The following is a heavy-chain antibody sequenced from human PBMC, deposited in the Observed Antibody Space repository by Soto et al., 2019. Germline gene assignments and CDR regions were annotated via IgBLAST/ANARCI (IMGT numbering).Heavy chain of an antibody. CDR3: ARGRTLGVRPNFDY. V-gene: IGHV4-31*03. CDR2: IYYSGST. Sequence: QVQLQESGPGLVKPSQTLSLTCTVSGGSISSGGYYWSWIRQHPGKGLEWIGYIYYSGSTYYNPSLKSRVTISVDTSKNQFSLKLSSVTAAGTAVYYCARGRTLGVRPNFDYWGQGTLVTVSS. CDR1: GGSISSGGYY. D-gene: IGHD2-8*01. J-gene: IGHJ4*02.